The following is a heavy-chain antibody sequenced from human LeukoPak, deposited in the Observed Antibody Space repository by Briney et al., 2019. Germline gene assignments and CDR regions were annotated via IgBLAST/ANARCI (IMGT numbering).Heavy chain of an antibody. J-gene: IGHJ4*02. V-gene: IGHV1-2*02. Sequence: GASVKVSCKASGYTFTGYYMHWVRQATGQGLDWMGWINPNSGGTNYAQKFQGRVTMTRDTSISTAYMELSRLRSDDTAVYYCAREGPRERKGGPFDYWGQGTLVTVSS. CDR3: AREGPRERKGGPFDY. D-gene: IGHD1-26*01. CDR2: INPNSGGT. CDR1: GYTFTGYY.